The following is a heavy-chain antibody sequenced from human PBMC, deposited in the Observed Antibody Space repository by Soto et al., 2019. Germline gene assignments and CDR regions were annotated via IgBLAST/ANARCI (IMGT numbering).Heavy chain of an antibody. Sequence: PGGSLRLSCAASGFTFSSHGMIWVRQAPGKGLEWVSYISSTSSTKSYADSVKRRFTISRDNAKNSLYLQMNSLRDEDTAVYYCARRITMVRGPYYYYGMDVWGQGTTVTVSS. CDR1: GFTFSSHG. J-gene: IGHJ6*02. CDR3: ARRITMVRGPYYYYGMDV. V-gene: IGHV3-48*02. D-gene: IGHD3-10*01. CDR2: ISSTSSTK.